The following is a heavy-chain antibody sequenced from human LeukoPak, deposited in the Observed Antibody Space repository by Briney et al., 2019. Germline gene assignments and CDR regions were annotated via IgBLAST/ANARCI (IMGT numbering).Heavy chain of an antibody. J-gene: IGHJ4*02. CDR2: ISGSGESI. V-gene: IGHV3-23*01. D-gene: IGHD1-26*01. CDR3: AKLGMYSGTSY. Sequence: GGSLRLSCAASGFTFSTYAMSWVRQAPGKGLEWVSRISGSGESIYYADSVKGRFTISRDNSKNTLYLQMNSLRAEDTAVYYCAKLGMYSGTSYWGQGTLVTV. CDR1: GFTFSTYA.